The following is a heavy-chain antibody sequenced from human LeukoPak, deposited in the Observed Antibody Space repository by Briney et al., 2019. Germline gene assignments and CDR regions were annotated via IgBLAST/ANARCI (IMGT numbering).Heavy chain of an antibody. Sequence: ASVKVSCKVSGYTLTELSMHWVRQAPGKGLERMGGFDPEDGETIYAQKFQGTVTMTEDTSTDTAYMELSSLRSEDTAVYYCATAAAAWFGELLGFDYWGQGTLVTVSS. CDR2: FDPEDGET. CDR3: ATAAAAWFGELLGFDY. D-gene: IGHD3-10*01. CDR1: GYTLTELS. V-gene: IGHV1-24*01. J-gene: IGHJ4*02.